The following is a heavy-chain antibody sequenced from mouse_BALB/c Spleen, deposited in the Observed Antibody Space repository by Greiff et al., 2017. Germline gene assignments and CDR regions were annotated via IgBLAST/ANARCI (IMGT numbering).Heavy chain of an antibody. V-gene: IGHV5-6-3*01. CDR2: INSNGGST. D-gene: IGHD1-2*01. CDR3: AREDYGYWFAY. Sequence: EVQLVESGGGLVQPGGSLKLSCAASGFTFSSYGMSWVRQTPDKRLELVATINSNGGSTYYPDSVKGRFTISRDNAKNTLYLQMSSLKSEDTAMYYCAREDYGYWFAYWGQGTLVTVSA. CDR1: GFTFSSYG. J-gene: IGHJ3*01.